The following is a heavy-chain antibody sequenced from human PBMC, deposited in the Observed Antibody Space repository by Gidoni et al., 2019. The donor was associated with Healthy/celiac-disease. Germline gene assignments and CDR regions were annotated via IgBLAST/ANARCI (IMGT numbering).Heavy chain of an antibody. CDR2: IWYDGSNK. J-gene: IGHJ5*02. Sequence: QVQLVESGGGVVQPGRSLRLSCAASGFTFRSYGMTWVRQAPGKGLEWVAVIWYDGSNKYYADSVKGRFTISRDNSKNTLYLQMNSLRAEDTAVYYCARAGGYCSGGSCYSEWFDPWGQGTLVTVSS. D-gene: IGHD2-15*01. CDR3: ARAGGYCSGGSCYSEWFDP. CDR1: GFTFRSYG. V-gene: IGHV3-33*01.